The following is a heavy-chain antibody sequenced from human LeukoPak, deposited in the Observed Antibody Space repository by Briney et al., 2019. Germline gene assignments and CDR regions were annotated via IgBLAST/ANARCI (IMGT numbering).Heavy chain of an antibody. CDR1: GFSFSSYG. CDR2: IRYDGNNK. J-gene: IGHJ4*02. D-gene: IGHD6-13*01. CDR3: ARSLTAAGGSDY. V-gene: IGHV3-30*02. Sequence: TGGSLRLSCAASGFSFSSYGMYWVRQAPGKGLEWVAFIRYDGNNKYYADSVKGRFTISRDNSKNTLYLQMNSLRAEDTAVYYCARSLTAAGGSDYWGQGTLVTVSS.